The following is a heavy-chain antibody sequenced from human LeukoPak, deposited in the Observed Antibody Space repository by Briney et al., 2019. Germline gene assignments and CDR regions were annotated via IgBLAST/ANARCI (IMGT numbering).Heavy chain of an antibody. V-gene: IGHV3-66*01. J-gene: IGHJ4*02. CDR1: GFTISGFY. D-gene: IGHD3-10*01. CDR2: INSGGGT. Sequence: GGSLRLSCAASGFTISGFYMTWVRQAPGKGPEWVSVINSGGGTYYADSVRGRFTISRDNSKNTLSLQMNSLRAEDTAVYYCAREIYDSYDYWGQGTLVTVSS. CDR3: AREIYDSYDY.